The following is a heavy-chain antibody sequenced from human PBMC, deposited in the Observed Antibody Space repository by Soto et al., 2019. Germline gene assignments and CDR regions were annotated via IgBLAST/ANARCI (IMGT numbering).Heavy chain of an antibody. Sequence: QVQLVQSGAEVKKPGSSVKVSCKASGGTFSSYTISWVRQAPGQGLEWMGRIIPILGIANYAQKFQGRVTITADKSTSTAYMELSSLRSEDTAVYYCARDSPRGEYYYDSSGYPPFDDWGQGTLVTVSS. CDR1: GGTFSSYT. CDR2: IIPILGIA. CDR3: ARDSPRGEYYYDSSGYPPFDD. J-gene: IGHJ4*02. D-gene: IGHD3-22*01. V-gene: IGHV1-69*08.